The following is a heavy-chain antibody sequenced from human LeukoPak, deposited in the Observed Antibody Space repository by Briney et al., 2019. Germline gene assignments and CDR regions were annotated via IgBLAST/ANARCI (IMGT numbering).Heavy chain of an antibody. CDR2: IKHDGSDE. CDR3: ARDLYRVYKGDYFDY. V-gene: IGHV3-7*05. Sequence: GGSLRLSCAASGCTFSSYLMSWVGQAPGKGLEWVANIKHDGSDEYYVHSVKGRFTISRDNAPNSLSLQMNSLRVEDTAVYYCARDLYRVYKGDYFDYWGQGTLVTVSS. D-gene: IGHD5/OR15-5a*01. J-gene: IGHJ4*02. CDR1: GCTFSSYL.